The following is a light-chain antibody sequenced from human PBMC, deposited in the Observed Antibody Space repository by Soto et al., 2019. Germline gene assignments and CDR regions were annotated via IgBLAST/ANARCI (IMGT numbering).Light chain of an antibody. V-gene: IGKV3-11*01. Sequence: IVLTQSPATLSLSPGERATLSCRASQSVSSYLAWYQQKPGQAPRLLIYDASNRATGIPARFSGSGSGTDFTLTISSLEPEDFAVYYCQHRSTWPPTFGPGTKVDIK. CDR3: QHRSTWPPT. J-gene: IGKJ3*01. CDR2: DAS. CDR1: QSVSSY.